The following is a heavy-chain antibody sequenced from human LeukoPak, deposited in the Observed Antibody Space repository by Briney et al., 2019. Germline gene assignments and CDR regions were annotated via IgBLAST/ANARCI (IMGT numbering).Heavy chain of an antibody. CDR2: ISSSSSYI. CDR3: AGDVTTVTSDFDY. D-gene: IGHD4-17*01. CDR1: GFTFSSYS. V-gene: IGHV3-21*01. Sequence: PGGSLRLSCAASGFTFSSYSMDWVRQAPGKGLEWVSSISSSSSYIYYADSVKGRFTISRDNAKNSLYLQMNSLRAEDTAVYYCAGDVTTVTSDFDYWGQGTLVTVSS. J-gene: IGHJ4*02.